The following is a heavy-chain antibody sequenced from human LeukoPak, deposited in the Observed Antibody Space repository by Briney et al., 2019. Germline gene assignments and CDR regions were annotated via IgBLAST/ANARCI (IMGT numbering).Heavy chain of an antibody. J-gene: IGHJ5*02. D-gene: IGHD6-19*01. CDR2: ISSSSSYI. CDR3: APSPVAGNNWFDP. Sequence: GGSLRLSCAASGFTFSSYSMNWVRQAPGKGLEWVSSISSSSSYIYYADSLKGRFTISRDNAKNSLYLQMNSLRAEDTAAYYCAPSPVAGNNWFDPWGQGTLVTVSS. V-gene: IGHV3-21*01. CDR1: GFTFSSYS.